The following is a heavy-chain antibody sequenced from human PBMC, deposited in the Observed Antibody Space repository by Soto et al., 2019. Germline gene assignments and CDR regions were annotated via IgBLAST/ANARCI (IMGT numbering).Heavy chain of an antibody. Sequence: GXSVKVSCKASGYTFTSYDINWVRQATGQGLEWMGWMNPNSGNTDYAQKFQGRVTMTRNTSISTAYMELSSLRSEDTAVYYCARDYSSGYGMDVWGQGTTVTVSS. CDR3: ARDYSSGYGMDV. J-gene: IGHJ6*02. V-gene: IGHV1-8*01. CDR1: GYTFTSYD. CDR2: MNPNSGNT. D-gene: IGHD6-19*01.